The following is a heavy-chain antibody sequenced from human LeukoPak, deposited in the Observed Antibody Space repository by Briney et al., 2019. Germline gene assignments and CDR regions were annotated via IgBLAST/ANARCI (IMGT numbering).Heavy chain of an antibody. CDR2: ISYDGSNK. CDR3: AKDEGLTYYYDSSGYRPDY. V-gene: IGHV3-30*18. J-gene: IGHJ4*02. Sequence: GGSLRLSCAASGFTFSSYAMSWVRQAPGKGLEWVAVISYDGSNKYYADSVKGRFTISRDNSKNTLYLQMNSLRAEDTAVYYCAKDEGLTYYYDSSGYRPDYWGQGTLVTVSS. CDR1: GFTFSSYA. D-gene: IGHD3-22*01.